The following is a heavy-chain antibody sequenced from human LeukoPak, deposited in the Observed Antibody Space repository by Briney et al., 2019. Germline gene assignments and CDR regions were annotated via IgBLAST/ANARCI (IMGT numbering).Heavy chain of an antibody. CDR3: ARRHSSGSN. J-gene: IGHJ4*02. CDR1: GFTVTTNY. V-gene: IGHV3-66*02. CDR2: IYSGGIT. Sequence: GGSLRLSCAASGFTVTTNYMSWVRQAPGKGLEWVSVIYSGGITYYADSVKGRFTISRDSSKNTLYLQMNSLRVEDTAVYYCARRHSSGSNWGKETLVTVSS. D-gene: IGHD6-19*01.